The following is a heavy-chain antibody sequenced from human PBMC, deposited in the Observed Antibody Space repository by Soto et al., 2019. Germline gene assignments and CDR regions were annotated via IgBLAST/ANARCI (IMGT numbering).Heavy chain of an antibody. CDR3: ARMYSSGSGWFHP. Sequence: SETLSLTCFVSGYSITAGGYYWSWIRHHPGKGLEWIGSFYSSGSIIYNPSLRSRVSISGDTSSNQFSMSLNSVTAADTARYYCARMYSSGSGWFHPWGQGTLVTVSS. J-gene: IGHJ5*02. CDR2: FYSSGSI. D-gene: IGHD6-19*01. V-gene: IGHV4-31*03. CDR1: GYSITAGGYY.